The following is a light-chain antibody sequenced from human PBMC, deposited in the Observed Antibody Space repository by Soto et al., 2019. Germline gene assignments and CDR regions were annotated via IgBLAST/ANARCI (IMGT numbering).Light chain of an antibody. CDR2: DAS. CDR1: QSVSNY. V-gene: IGKV3-11*01. Sequence: EIVLTQSPATLSLSPGERATLSCRASQSVSNYLAWYQQKPGQAPRLLMYDASNRATGIPARFSGSGSGTDFTLTISSLQPEDFAVYYCQQRSNWPTFGQGTKVDIK. CDR3: QQRSNWPT. J-gene: IGKJ1*01.